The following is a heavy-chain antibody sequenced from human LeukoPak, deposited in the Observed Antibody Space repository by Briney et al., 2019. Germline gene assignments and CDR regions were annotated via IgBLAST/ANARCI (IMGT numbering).Heavy chain of an antibody. CDR1: GFTFSTYW. J-gene: IGHJ4*02. CDR2: INNDGSST. CDR3: ARIPYSSGAIDY. V-gene: IGHV3-74*01. D-gene: IGHD6-19*01. Sequence: GGSLRLSCAASGFTFSTYWMHGVRQAPGKGLVWVSRINNDGSSTNYADSVKGRFTISRDNAKNTLFLQMNSLRAEDTAVYYCARIPYSSGAIDYWGQGTLVTVSS.